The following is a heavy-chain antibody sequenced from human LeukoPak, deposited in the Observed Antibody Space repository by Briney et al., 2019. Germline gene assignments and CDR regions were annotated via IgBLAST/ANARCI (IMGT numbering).Heavy chain of an antibody. V-gene: IGHV3-53*01. CDR2: VYSGGTT. Sequence: GGSLRLSCAASGFNVSSSYMSWVRQAPGKGLEWVSVVYSGGTTFYADSVKGRFTISRDNSKNTLYLQMNSLRAEDTAMYYCARSVDTAMAPGYWGQGTLVTVSS. CDR1: GFNVSSSY. J-gene: IGHJ4*02. CDR3: ARSVDTAMAPGY. D-gene: IGHD5-18*01.